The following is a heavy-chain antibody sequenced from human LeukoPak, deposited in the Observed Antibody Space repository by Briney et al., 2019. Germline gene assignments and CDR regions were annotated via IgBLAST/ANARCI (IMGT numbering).Heavy chain of an antibody. J-gene: IGHJ6*03. D-gene: IGHD2-15*01. V-gene: IGHV3-48*01. Sequence: GGSLRLSCAASGFTFSSYSMNWVRQAPGKGLEWVSYISSSSSTIYYADSVKGRFTISRDNAKNSLYLQMNSLRAEYTAVFYCARDTPLLGYCSGGSCLLPYYYYMDVWGKGTTVTVSS. CDR1: GFTFSSYS. CDR2: ISSSSSTI. CDR3: ARDTPLLGYCSGGSCLLPYYYYMDV.